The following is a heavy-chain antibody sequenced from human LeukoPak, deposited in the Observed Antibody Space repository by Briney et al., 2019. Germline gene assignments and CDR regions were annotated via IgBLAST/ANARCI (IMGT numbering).Heavy chain of an antibody. CDR3: ARDPYSGSYGPYYYYYMDV. CDR2: ISSSGNII. CDR1: GFTFSSYS. D-gene: IGHD1-26*01. Sequence: GGSLRLSCAASGFTFSSYSINWVRQAPGKGLEWISYISSSGNIIYYADSVKGRFTLSRDNAKNSLYLQMNSLRAEDAALYFCARDPYSGSYGPYYYYYMDVWGKGTTVTISS. V-gene: IGHV3-48*01. J-gene: IGHJ6*03.